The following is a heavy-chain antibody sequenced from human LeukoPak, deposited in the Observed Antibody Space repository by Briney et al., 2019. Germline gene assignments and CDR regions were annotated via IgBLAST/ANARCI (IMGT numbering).Heavy chain of an antibody. CDR3: ATYKENKVATRGFDY. D-gene: IGHD5-12*01. V-gene: IGHV4-59*08. J-gene: IGHJ4*02. CDR2: IYYSGHT. Sequence: SETLSLTCAVSGDSLNTYYWNWIRQTPGKGLEWIGYIYYSGHTDYNPSLKSRVTISVDTSKNQFSLSLRSVTAADTAVYFCATYKENKVATRGFDYWGQGTLVTVFS. CDR1: GDSLNTYY.